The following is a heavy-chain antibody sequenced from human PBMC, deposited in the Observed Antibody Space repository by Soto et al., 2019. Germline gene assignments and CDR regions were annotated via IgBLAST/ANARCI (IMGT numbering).Heavy chain of an antibody. D-gene: IGHD3-16*01. CDR3: GRAGYAKGLDY. CDR1: GFTFSDHD. CDR2: SRNKGNSYIT. V-gene: IGHV3-72*01. J-gene: IGHJ4*02. Sequence: PGGSLRLSCAVSGFTFSDHDMDWVRQAAGKGLEWLARSRNKGNSYITTYAASVRGRFIISRDDSKNSLYLQMNSLKTEDTAVYYCGRAGYAKGLDYWGRGTLVTVS.